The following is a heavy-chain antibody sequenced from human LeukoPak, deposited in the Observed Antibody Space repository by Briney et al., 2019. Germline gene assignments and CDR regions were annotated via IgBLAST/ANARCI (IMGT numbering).Heavy chain of an antibody. CDR3: ARDFGYCSSTSGHLGTG. CDR2: IIPILGIA. D-gene: IGHD2-2*01. CDR1: GGTFSSYA. J-gene: IGHJ4*02. Sequence: SVKVSCKASGGTFSSYAISWVRQAPGQGLEWMGRIIPILGIANYAQKFQGRVTITADNSTSTAYMELSSVRSEDTAVYYCARDFGYCSSTSGHLGTGWGQGTLVTVSS. V-gene: IGHV1-69*04.